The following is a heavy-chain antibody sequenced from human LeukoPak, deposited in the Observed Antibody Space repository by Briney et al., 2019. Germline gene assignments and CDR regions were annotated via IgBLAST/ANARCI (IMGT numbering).Heavy chain of an antibody. Sequence: GGSLRLSCAASGFIFSRFWMNWVRQAPGKGLEWVATIKEDGSEKYYVDSMRGRITISRDNAKNSLYLQINSLRAEDTAVYYCASTKGQQLARGTWYFDLWGRGTLVTVSS. CDR1: GFIFSRFW. J-gene: IGHJ2*01. CDR2: IKEDGSEK. CDR3: ASTKGQQLARGTWYFDL. D-gene: IGHD6-13*01. V-gene: IGHV3-7*01.